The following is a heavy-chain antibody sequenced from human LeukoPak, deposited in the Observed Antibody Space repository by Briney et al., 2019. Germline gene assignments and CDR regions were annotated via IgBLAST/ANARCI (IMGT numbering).Heavy chain of an antibody. CDR3: ARTVGVDYYDSSGYEP. J-gene: IGHJ4*02. Sequence: GGSLRLSCAASGFTFSDYYMSWIRQAPGKGLEWVSYISSSSSYTNYADSVKGRFTISRDNAKNSLYLQMNSLRAEDTAVYYCARTVGVDYYDSSGYEPWGQGTLVTVSS. CDR2: ISSSSSYT. CDR1: GFTFSDYY. V-gene: IGHV3-11*06. D-gene: IGHD3-22*01.